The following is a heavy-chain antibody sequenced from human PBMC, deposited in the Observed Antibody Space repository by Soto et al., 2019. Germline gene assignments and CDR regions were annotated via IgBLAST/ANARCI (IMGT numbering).Heavy chain of an antibody. CDR3: AREGPLSGDAFDI. J-gene: IGHJ3*02. Sequence: PSETLSLTCTVSGGSIISHLWSRIRQPPGKGLEWIGYVSHSGSTTHNPSLKSRVTISLDTSKNQVSLQLRSVTAADTAVYYCAREGPLSGDAFDIWGRGTKVTVSS. D-gene: IGHD3-16*01. CDR2: VSHSGST. CDR1: GGSIISHL. V-gene: IGHV4-59*11.